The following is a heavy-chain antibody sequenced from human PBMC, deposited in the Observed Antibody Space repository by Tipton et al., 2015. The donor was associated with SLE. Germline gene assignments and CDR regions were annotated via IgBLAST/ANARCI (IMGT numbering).Heavy chain of an antibody. CDR3: ATMGDRWYLHL. V-gene: IGHV4-39*07. CDR2: VFRSGST. CDR1: GVSISSSNYF. J-gene: IGHJ2*01. D-gene: IGHD3-16*01. Sequence: LRLSCTVSGVSISSSNYFWGWIRQPPGKGLEWIGSVFRSGSTYFNSSLKNRVTVSVDTSENKFSLRLTSVTAADTAVYYCATMGDRWYLHLWGRGTPVTVSS.